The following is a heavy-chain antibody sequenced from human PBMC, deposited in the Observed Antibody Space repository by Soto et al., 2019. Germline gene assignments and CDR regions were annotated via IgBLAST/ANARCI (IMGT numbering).Heavy chain of an antibody. CDR1: GYTFSNHW. V-gene: IGHV5-51*01. Sequence: PGESLKISWQGSGYTFSNHWMNWVRLVPGKGLEWMGIIFPRDSDTRYSPSLQGQVIISVDKSTNTAYLQWTRLTASDTAIYYCAKSIEGGPMDVWGQGTTGTVSS. CDR2: IFPRDSDT. D-gene: IGHD1-26*01. J-gene: IGHJ6*02. CDR3: AKSIEGGPMDV.